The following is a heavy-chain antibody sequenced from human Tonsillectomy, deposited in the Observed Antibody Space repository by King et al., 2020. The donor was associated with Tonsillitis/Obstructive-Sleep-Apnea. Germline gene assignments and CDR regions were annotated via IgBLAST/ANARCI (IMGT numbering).Heavy chain of an antibody. D-gene: IGHD4-11*01. CDR2: INPCGGSP. Sequence: VQLVESGAEVKKPGASVKVSCKASGYTFTSYYIHWVRQAPGQGLEWMGIINPCGGSPSYPQKFQGRVTMTRDTSTSTVYMELSSLRSEDTAVYYCARVSTVTNWFDPWGQGTLVTVSS. J-gene: IGHJ5*02. CDR3: ARVSTVTNWFDP. CDR1: GYTFTSYY. V-gene: IGHV1-46*01.